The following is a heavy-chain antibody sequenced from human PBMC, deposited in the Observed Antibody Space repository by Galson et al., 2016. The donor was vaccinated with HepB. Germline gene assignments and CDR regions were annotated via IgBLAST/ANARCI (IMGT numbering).Heavy chain of an antibody. CDR2: IIPMFATP. Sequence: SVKVSCKASGGSFNSYGISWVRQAPGQGLEWMGGIIPMFATPNYAQKFRGRVTLSADESTNTAYMELSSLTSDDTAVYYCSRGLAPDAFDIWGQGTMVTVSS. CDR3: SRGLAPDAFDI. J-gene: IGHJ3*02. CDR1: GGSFNSYG. V-gene: IGHV1-69*13.